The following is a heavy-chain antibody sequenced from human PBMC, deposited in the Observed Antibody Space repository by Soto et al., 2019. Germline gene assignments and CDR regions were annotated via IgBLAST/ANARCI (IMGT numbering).Heavy chain of an antibody. CDR1: GFTFSSYA. V-gene: IGHV3-23*01. CDR3: AKEDCSGGSCYLYYYYYGMDV. D-gene: IGHD2-15*01. CDR2: ISGSGGST. J-gene: IGHJ6*02. Sequence: EVQLLESGGGLVQPGGSLRLSCAASGFTFSSYAMSWVRQAPGKGLEWVSAISGSGGSTYYADSVKGRFTISRDNSKNTLYLQKNSLRAEDTAVYYCAKEDCSGGSCYLYYYYYGMDVWGQGTTVTVS.